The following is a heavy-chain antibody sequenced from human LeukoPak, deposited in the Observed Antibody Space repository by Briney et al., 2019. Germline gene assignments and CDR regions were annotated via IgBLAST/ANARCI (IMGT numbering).Heavy chain of an antibody. CDR3: VTDSVPYYDILTGTFDY. CDR2: INPNSGGT. V-gene: IGHV1-2*02. CDR1: GYTFTGYY. D-gene: IGHD3-9*01. J-gene: IGHJ4*02. Sequence: ASVKVSCKASGYTFTGYYMHWVRQAPGQGLEWMGWINPNSGGTNYAQKLQGRVTMTRDTSISTAYMELSRLRSDDTAVYYCVTDSVPYYDILTGTFDYWGQGTLVTVSS.